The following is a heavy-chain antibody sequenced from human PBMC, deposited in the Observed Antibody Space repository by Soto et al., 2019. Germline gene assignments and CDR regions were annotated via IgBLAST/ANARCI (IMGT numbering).Heavy chain of an antibody. Sequence: QVQLVESGGGVVQPGGSLRLSCAASGFTFSDHGLHWVRQTPGKGLEWVAVISYDGINKFYAASVKGRFIISRDNSRNTLDLQLIDLRAEDAGVYYCAKDRRAYYYGSGSDYWGQGTLVTVSS. V-gene: IGHV3-30*18. J-gene: IGHJ4*02. D-gene: IGHD3-10*01. CDR2: ISYDGINK. CDR1: GFTFSDHG. CDR3: AKDRRAYYYGSGSDY.